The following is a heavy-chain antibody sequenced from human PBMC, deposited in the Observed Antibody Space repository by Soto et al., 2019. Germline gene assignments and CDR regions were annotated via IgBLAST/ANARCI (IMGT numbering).Heavy chain of an antibody. CDR3: VRGRYGSEIH. D-gene: IGHD3-10*01. J-gene: IGHJ4*02. V-gene: IGHV3-53*04. Sequence: EVRLVESGGGLVQPGGSLRLSCAAFGFTVSSNYMTWVRLAPGKGLEWVSLVYSGGATHYAASVKGRFTISTHSSQNTLFLQMNSLRTEDTATYYCVRGRYGSEIHWGLGNKVTVSS. CDR1: GFTVSSNY. CDR2: VYSGGAT.